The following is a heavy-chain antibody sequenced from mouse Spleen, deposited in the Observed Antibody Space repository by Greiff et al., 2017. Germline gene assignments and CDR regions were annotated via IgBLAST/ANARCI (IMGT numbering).Heavy chain of an antibody. CDR2: ISYDGSN. D-gene: IGHD2-3*01. CDR3: ARDRYDYVDY. V-gene: IGHV3-6*01. CDR1: GYSITSGYY. Sequence: DVKLQESGPGLVKPSQSLSLTCSVTGYSITSGYYWNWIRQFPGNKLEWMGYISYDGSNNYNPSLKNRISITRDTSKNQFFLKLNSVTTEDTATYYCARDRYDYVDYWGQGTTLTVSS. J-gene: IGHJ2*01.